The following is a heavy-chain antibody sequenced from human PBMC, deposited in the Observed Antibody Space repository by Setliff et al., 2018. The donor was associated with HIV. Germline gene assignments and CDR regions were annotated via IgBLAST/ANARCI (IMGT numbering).Heavy chain of an antibody. J-gene: IGHJ4*02. V-gene: IGHV3-21*01. D-gene: IGHD3-3*01. CDR2: ISRAGTYI. CDR3: ARDRENFWSAFGY. CDR1: GFTFSRFD. Sequence: GGSLRLSCAASGFTFSRFDMNWVRQAPGKGMEWVSSISRAGTYIYYADSVKGRFTISRDNGEVSLYLHMNSLRAEDTAVYYCARDRENFWSAFGYWGRGTLVTVSS.